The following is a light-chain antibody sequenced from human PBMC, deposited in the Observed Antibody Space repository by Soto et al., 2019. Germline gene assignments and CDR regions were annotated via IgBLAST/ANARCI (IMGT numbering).Light chain of an antibody. CDR2: DVS. V-gene: IGLV2-14*03. J-gene: IGLJ2*01. CDR3: SSFTSSDTLVV. CDR1: SSDVGGYNF. Sequence: QSVLTQPASVSGSPGQSITISCTGTSSDVGGYNFVSWYQHHPAKAPKLMIYDVSNRPSGVSNRFSGSKSGNTASLTISGPQAEDEAHYYCSSFTSSDTLVVFGGGTKVTVL.